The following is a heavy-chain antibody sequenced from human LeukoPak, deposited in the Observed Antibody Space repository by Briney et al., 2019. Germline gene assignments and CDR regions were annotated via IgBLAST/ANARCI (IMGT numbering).Heavy chain of an antibody. CDR2: IYPGDSDT. CDR3: ARHKGHSSGHDY. V-gene: IGHV5-51*01. J-gene: IGHJ4*02. Sequence: GESLKISCQGSGYIFSTYWIGWVRQMPGKGLEWMGIIYPGDSDTRYSPSFQGQVTIPVDKSISTAYLQWSSLKASDTAMYYCARHKGHSSGHDYWGQGTLVTVSP. D-gene: IGHD6-19*01. CDR1: GYIFSTYW.